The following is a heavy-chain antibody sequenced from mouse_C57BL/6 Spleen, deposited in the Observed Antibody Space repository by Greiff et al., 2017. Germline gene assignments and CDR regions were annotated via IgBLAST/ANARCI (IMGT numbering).Heavy chain of an antibody. V-gene: IGHV1-80*01. Sequence: QVQLQQSGAELVKPGASVKISCKASGYAFSSYWMNWVKQRPGKGLEWIGQIYPGDGDTNYNGKFKGKATLTADKSSSTAYMQLSSLTSEDSAVYCGARNDSYPYYFGCWGPGTTLTVSS. D-gene: IGHD1-1*01. CDR2: IYPGDGDT. CDR3: ARNDSYPYYFGC. J-gene: IGHJ2*01. CDR1: GYAFSSYW.